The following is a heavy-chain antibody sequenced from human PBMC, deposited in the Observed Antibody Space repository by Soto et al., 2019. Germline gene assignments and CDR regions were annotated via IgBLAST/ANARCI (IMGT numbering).Heavy chain of an antibody. CDR1: GYTFTSYG. V-gene: IGHV1-18*01. CDR3: ARDRIVLMVYAPDAFDI. J-gene: IGHJ3*02. D-gene: IGHD2-8*01. CDR2: ISAYNGNT. Sequence: QVLLVQSGAEVKKPGASVKVSCKASGYTFTSYGISWVRQAPGQGLEWMGWISAYNGNTNYAQKLQGRVTMTTDTSTSTAYMELRSLRSDDTAVYYCARDRIVLMVYAPDAFDIWGQGTMVTVSS.